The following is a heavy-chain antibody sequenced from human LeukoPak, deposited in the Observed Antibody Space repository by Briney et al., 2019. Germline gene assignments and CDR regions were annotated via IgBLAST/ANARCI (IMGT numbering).Heavy chain of an antibody. Sequence: ASVTVSCTASGYTFTSYGISWVRQAPGQGLEWMGWISAYNGNTNYAQKLQGRVTMTTDTSTSTAYMELGSLRSDDTAVYYCARDRNKGNEDYWGQGTLVTVSS. CDR3: ARDRNKGNEDY. V-gene: IGHV1-18*01. CDR2: ISAYNGNT. CDR1: GYTFTSYG. J-gene: IGHJ4*02. D-gene: IGHD1-1*01.